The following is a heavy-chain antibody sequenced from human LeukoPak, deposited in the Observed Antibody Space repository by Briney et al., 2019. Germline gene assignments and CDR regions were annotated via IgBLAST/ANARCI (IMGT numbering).Heavy chain of an antibody. Sequence: GGSLRLSCAASGFTFSSYAMHWVRQAPGKGLEWVAVISYDGSNKYYADSVKGRFTISRDNSKNTLYLQMNSLRAEDTAVYYCAREFPDYYFDYWGQGTLVTVSS. CDR1: GFTFSSYA. CDR2: ISYDGSNK. J-gene: IGHJ4*02. V-gene: IGHV3-30-3*01. CDR3: AREFPDYYFDY. D-gene: IGHD2-21*02.